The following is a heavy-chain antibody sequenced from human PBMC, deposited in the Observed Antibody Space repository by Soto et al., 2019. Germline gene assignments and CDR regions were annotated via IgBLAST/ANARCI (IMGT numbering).Heavy chain of an antibody. J-gene: IGHJ6*02. CDR2: ISWNSGSI. CDR1: GFTFDDYV. Sequence: GGSLRLSCAASGFTFDDYVMHWIRQAPGKGLEWVLGISWNSGSIGYADSVQGRFTISADNAKNSLYLQMNSLRAEDTAVYYCARDNYYGSGSYYSYSYGMDVWGQGTTVTVSS. V-gene: IGHV3-9*01. D-gene: IGHD3-10*01. CDR3: ARDNYYGSGSYYSYSYGMDV.